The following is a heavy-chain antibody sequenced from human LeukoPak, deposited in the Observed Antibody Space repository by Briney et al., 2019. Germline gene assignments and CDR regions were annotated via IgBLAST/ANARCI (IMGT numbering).Heavy chain of an antibody. CDR3: ARDKGHFDVDY. CDR2: IYYSGNT. V-gene: IGHV4-39*07. J-gene: IGHJ4*02. Sequence: PSETLSLTCTVSGGSISSSGYYWGWIRQPPGKGLEWIGSIYYSGNTYYILSLNSRLTISQDTSNNQFSLTLSSVTAADTAIYYCARDKGHFDVDYWGQGILVTVSS. D-gene: IGHD3-9*01. CDR1: GGSISSSGYY.